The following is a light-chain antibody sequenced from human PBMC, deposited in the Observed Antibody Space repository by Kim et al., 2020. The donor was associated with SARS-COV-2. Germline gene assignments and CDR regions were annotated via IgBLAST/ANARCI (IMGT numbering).Light chain of an antibody. Sequence: QSVLTQPPSVSGTPGQTVTISCSGRSSDIWYQHFPKMAPRLLIYPYNQRPSGVPDRFSASKTDTSASLAISGLQSEDEAVYYCAAWDSGLRTWVFGG. CDR1: SSDI. J-gene: IGLJ3*02. CDR3: AAWDSGLRTWV. CDR2: PYN. V-gene: IGLV1-44*01.